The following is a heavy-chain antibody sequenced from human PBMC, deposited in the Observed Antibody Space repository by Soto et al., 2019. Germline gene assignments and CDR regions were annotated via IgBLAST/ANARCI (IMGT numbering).Heavy chain of an antibody. V-gene: IGHV1-8*01. D-gene: IGHD3-10*01. CDR2: MNPGSGNT. CDR3: ARMASSGSLNWFDP. CDR1: GYTFTNYE. J-gene: IGHJ5*02. Sequence: ASVKVSCKASGYTFTNYEINWVRQATGQGLEWMGWMNPGSGNTGYARKFQGRVTMTRNISISTAYMELSRLGSDDTAIYYCARMASSGSLNWFDPWGQGTLVTVSS.